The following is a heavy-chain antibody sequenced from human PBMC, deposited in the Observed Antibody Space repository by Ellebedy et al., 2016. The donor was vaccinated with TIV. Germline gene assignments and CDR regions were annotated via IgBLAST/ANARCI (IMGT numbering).Heavy chain of an antibody. CDR1: GFTFSTYW. CDR3: AKRAPGATFSTMDY. J-gene: IGHJ4*02. D-gene: IGHD4/OR15-4a*01. Sequence: GESLKISCAASGFTFSTYWMGWVRQAAGKGLEWVANTKKEGSEKYYVDSVKGLFTISRDNSKNTLYLHMNSLSAEDTALYYCAKRAPGATFSTMDYWGQGTLVSVSS. CDR2: TKKEGSEK. V-gene: IGHV3-7*03.